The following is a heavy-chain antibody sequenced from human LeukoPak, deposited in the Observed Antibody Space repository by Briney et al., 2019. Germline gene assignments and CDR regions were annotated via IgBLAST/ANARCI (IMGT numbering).Heavy chain of an antibody. V-gene: IGHV3-23*01. CDR1: GFTFSSYA. CDR3: AKGSYPYYYGSGSYYFDY. D-gene: IGHD3-10*01. CDR2: ISGSGGLT. Sequence: GGSLRLSCAASGFTFSSYAMSWVRQAPGKGLEWVSAISGSGGLTYYADSVKGRFTISRDNSKNTLYLQMNSLRAEDTAVYYCAKGSYPYYYGSGSYYFDYWGQGTLVTVSS. J-gene: IGHJ4*02.